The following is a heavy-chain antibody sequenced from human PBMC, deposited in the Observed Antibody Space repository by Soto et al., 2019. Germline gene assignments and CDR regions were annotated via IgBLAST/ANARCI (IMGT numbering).Heavy chain of an antibody. Sequence: HSGSLSLTCAGSGDSINIGYYSGSIRKPPGTGLEWIGYIYHSGSTYYNPSLKSRVTISVDRSKNQFSLKLSSVTAADTAVYYCARVKDYGVFDYWGKGTLVPV. CDR2: IYHSGST. CDR1: GDSINIGYYS. J-gene: IGHJ4*02. CDR3: ARVKDYGVFDY. D-gene: IGHD3-16*01. V-gene: IGHV4-30-2*01.